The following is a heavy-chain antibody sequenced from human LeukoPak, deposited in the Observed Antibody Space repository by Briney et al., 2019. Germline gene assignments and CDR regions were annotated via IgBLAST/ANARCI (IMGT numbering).Heavy chain of an antibody. V-gene: IGHV4-34*01. CDR1: GGSFSGYY. CDR3: ARGPGFDY. CDR2: INHSGST. J-gene: IGHJ4*02. Sequence: SETLSLTCAVYGGSFSGYYWSWIRQPPGKGLEWIGEINHSGSTNYNPSLKSRVTISVDTSKNQFSLKLSSVTAADTAGYYCARGPGFDYWGQGTLVTVSS. D-gene: IGHD3-10*01.